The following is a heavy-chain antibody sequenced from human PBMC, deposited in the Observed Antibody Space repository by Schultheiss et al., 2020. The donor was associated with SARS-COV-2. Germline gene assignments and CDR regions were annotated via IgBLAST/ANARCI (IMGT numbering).Heavy chain of an antibody. CDR3: AKARYCSSTSCRNYYYYGMDV. J-gene: IGHJ6*02. CDR1: GFTFSSYA. D-gene: IGHD2-2*01. Sequence: GESLKISCAASGFTFSSYAMSWVRQAPGKGLEWVSAISGSGGSTYYADSVKGRFTISRDNSKNTLYLQMNSLRAEDTAVYYCAKARYCSSTSCRNYYYYGMDVWGQGTTVTVSS. V-gene: IGHV3-23*01. CDR2: ISGSGGST.